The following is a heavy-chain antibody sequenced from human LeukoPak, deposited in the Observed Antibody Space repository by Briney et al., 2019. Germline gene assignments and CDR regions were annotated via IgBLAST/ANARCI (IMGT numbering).Heavy chain of an antibody. Sequence: GSLRLSCAASGFPFSSCDMHWVRQATGKGLEWVSAIGTAGDTYYPGSVKGRFTISRENAKNSLYLQMNSLRAGDTAVYYCARGSGLSYGFDLWGRGTLVTVSS. D-gene: IGHD3-16*01. J-gene: IGHJ2*01. CDR2: IGTAGDT. CDR3: ARGSGLSYGFDL. CDR1: GFPFSSCD. V-gene: IGHV3-13*01.